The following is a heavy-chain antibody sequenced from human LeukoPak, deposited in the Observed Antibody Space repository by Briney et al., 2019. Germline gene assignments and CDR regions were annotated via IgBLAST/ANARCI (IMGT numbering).Heavy chain of an antibody. CDR3: ARGYSGSYRGGY. J-gene: IGHJ4*02. CDR2: ISSSSSYI. D-gene: IGHD1-26*01. Sequence: GGSLRLSCAASGFTFSSYSMNWVRQAPGKGLEWVSSISSSSSYIYYADSVKGRFTISRDNAKNSLYLQMNSLRAEDTAVYYCARGYSGSYRGGYWGQGTLVTASS. CDR1: GFTFSSYS. V-gene: IGHV3-21*01.